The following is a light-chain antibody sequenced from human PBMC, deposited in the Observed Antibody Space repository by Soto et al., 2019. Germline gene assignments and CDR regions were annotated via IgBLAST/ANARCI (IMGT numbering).Light chain of an antibody. V-gene: IGKV1-9*01. CDR3: QQLNSYPLT. J-gene: IGKJ5*01. CDR1: QDISYF. Sequence: ILLVPFPTTLSSSLGERDTLPCRASQDISYFLAWYQQKPGKAPNLLIYAASTLQSGVPSRFSGSGSGTDFTLTISSLQPEDFATYFCQQLNSYPLTFGQGTRLEIK. CDR2: AAS.